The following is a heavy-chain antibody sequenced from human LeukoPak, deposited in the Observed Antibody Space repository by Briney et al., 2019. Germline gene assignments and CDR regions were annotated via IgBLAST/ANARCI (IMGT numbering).Heavy chain of an antibody. CDR3: AGEFGNYYDSSGGYFYFDY. CDR2: IYTSGST. D-gene: IGHD3-22*01. Sequence: SETLSLTCTAACGSISSYYWRWRRQPGGEGLGWIGRIYTSGSTNYNRSLKSQVTMSVDTSKIQFSLRLSSVNAADTAVYYCAGEFGNYYDSSGGYFYFDYWGQGTLVTVSS. J-gene: IGHJ4*02. V-gene: IGHV4-4*07. CDR1: CGSISSYY.